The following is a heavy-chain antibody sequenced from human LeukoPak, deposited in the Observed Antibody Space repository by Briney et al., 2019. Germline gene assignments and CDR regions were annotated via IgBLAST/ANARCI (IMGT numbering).Heavy chain of an antibody. CDR1: GFTFSAYA. D-gene: IGHD3-22*01. J-gene: IGHJ5*02. CDR3: ARSHYYDSSGYPNWFDP. Sequence: GGSLRLSCSASGFTFSAYAMYWVRQAPGKGLEYVSGISNNGGSSFYADSVKGRFTISRDNSKNTLYLQMSSLRAEDTAVYYCARSHYYDSSGYPNWFDPWGQGTLVTVSS. V-gene: IGHV3-64D*09. CDR2: ISNNGGSS.